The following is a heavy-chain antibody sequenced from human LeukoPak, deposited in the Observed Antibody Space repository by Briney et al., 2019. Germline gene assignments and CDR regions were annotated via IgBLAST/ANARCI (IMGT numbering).Heavy chain of an antibody. D-gene: IGHD5-24*01. CDR1: GYTFTNFG. J-gene: IGHJ5*02. CDR2: ITPYNGNT. V-gene: IGHV1-18*01. CDR3: ARDNSVRDEAWWFNP. Sequence: ASVKVSCKASGYTFTNFGISWVRQAPRQGLEWMGWITPYNGNTNYAQKLQGRVTLTTDTSTSTAYMELRSLRSEDTAVYYCARDNSVRDEAWWFNPWGQGTLVTVSS.